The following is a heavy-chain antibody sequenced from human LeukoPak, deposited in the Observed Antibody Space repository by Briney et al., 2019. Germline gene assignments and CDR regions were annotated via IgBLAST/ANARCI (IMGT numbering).Heavy chain of an antibody. Sequence: SETLSLTCTVSGYSISSGYYWGWVRQPPGKGLEWIGSIYHSGSTYYNPSLKSRVTISVDTSKNQFSLKLSSVTAADTAVYYSARGPGATSYFDYWGQGTLVTVSS. J-gene: IGHJ4*02. V-gene: IGHV4-38-2*02. D-gene: IGHD1-26*01. CDR3: ARGPGATSYFDY. CDR2: IYHSGST. CDR1: GYSISSGYY.